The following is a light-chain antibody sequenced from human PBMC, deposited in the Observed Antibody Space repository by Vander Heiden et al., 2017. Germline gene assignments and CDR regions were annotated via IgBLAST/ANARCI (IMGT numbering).Light chain of an antibody. V-gene: IGLV1-44*01. J-gene: IGLJ2*01. CDR1: SSNIGSNT. CDR2: RNN. CDR3: AAWDDSLNGVV. Sequence: QSVLTQPPSASGTPGQRVTIPCSGSSSNIGSNTVNWYQQLPGTAPKLLIYRNNQRPSGVPDRFSGSKSGTSASLAISGLQSEDEADYYCAAWDDSLNGVVFGGGTELTVL.